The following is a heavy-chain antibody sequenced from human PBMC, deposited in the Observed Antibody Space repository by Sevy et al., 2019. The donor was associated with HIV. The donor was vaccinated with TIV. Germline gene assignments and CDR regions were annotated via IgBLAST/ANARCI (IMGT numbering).Heavy chain of an antibody. D-gene: IGHD6-6*01. J-gene: IGHJ6*02. V-gene: IGHV1-2*02. CDR1: GYTFTGYY. CDR3: ARGSLAARPDSYYYGMDV. Sequence: DAVKVSCKASGYTFTGYYMHWVRQAPGQGLERMGWINPNSGGTNYAQEFQGRVTMIRDRSISTAYMELSRLRSDDTDVYYCARGSLAARPDSYYYGMDVWGQGTTVCVSS. CDR2: INPNSGGT.